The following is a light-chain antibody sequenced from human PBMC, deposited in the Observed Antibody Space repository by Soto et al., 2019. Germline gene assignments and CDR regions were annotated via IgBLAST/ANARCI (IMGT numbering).Light chain of an antibody. J-gene: IGKJ1*01. V-gene: IGKV3-15*01. CDR3: QQYNDWT. CDR2: GAS. CDR1: QSVSSN. Sequence: EMVMTQSPATLSVSPGERATLSCRASQSVSSNLAWYQQKPGQAPRLLIYGASTRATGIPVRFSGSGSGTEFTLTISSLQSEDFAVYYCQQYNDWTFGQGTKVDIK.